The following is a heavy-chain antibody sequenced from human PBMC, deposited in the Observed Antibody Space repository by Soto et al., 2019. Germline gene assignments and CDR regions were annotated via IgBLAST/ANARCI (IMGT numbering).Heavy chain of an antibody. J-gene: IGHJ6*03. V-gene: IGHV4-34*01. D-gene: IGHD3-16*02. CDR1: GGSFSGYY. CDR2: INHSGST. Sequence: QVQLQQWGAGLLKPSETLSLTCAVYGGSFSGYYWSWIRQPPGKGLEWIVEINHSGSTNYHPSLKSRVTISVDPSKSQFSLKLSSVTAADTAVYYCARRSQHYDYSWGSYRYLNYSMDVWGKGTTVTGSS. CDR3: ARRSQHYDYSWGSYRYLNYSMDV.